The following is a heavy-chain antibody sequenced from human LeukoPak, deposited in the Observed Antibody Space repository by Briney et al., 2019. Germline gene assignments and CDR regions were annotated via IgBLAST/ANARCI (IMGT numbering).Heavy chain of an antibody. CDR2: IYPGDSDT. V-gene: IGHV5-51*01. J-gene: IGHJ5*02. Sequence: GESLKISCKGSGYSFTSYWIGWVRQMPGKGLEWMGIIYPGDSDTRYSPSFQGQVTISADKSISTAYLQWSSPKASDTAMYYCARVPPYYYGSGSYPFDPWGQGTLVTVSS. CDR3: ARVPPYYYGSGSYPFDP. CDR1: GYSFTSYW. D-gene: IGHD3-10*01.